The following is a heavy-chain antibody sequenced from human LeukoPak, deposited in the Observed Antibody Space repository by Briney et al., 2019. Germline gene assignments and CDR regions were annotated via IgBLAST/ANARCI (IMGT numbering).Heavy chain of an antibody. Sequence: GGSLRLSCSASGFTFSSFAMHWVRQAPGKGLEYVSAISSDGGSTYYADSVKGRFTISRDNSKNTLNLQMSSLRPEDTAVYYCVPLEGDAFDIWDQGRMVTVSS. V-gene: IGHV3-64D*06. CDR1: GFTFSSFA. CDR3: VPLEGDAFDI. CDR2: ISSDGGST. D-gene: IGHD1-1*01. J-gene: IGHJ3*02.